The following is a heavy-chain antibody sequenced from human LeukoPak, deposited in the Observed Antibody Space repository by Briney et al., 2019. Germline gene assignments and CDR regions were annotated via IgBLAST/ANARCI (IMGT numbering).Heavy chain of an antibody. CDR1: GYTFTINH. J-gene: IGHJ5*02. D-gene: IGHD3-9*01. CDR2: INPSGDST. V-gene: IGHV1-46*01. CDR3: ATEMYYDILTGYYP. Sequence: GASVKISCKASGYTFTINHIHWVRQAPGQGLEWMGVINPSGDSTTYAQNFQGRVTMTEDTSTDTAYMELSSLRSEDTAVYYCATEMYYDILTGYYPWGQGTLVTVSS.